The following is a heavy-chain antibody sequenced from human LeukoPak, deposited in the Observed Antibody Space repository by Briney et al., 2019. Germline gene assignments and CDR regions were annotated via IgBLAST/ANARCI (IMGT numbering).Heavy chain of an antibody. Sequence: SETLSLTCTVSGGSISSDYWSWIRQPPGKGLEWIGYIYYTGSTHYNPSLKSRVTISLDTSKNQFSLRLSSVTAADTAVYYCARFSSTGLEYWGQGTLVTVSS. D-gene: IGHD1-1*01. CDR3: ARFSSTGLEY. CDR2: IYYTGST. J-gene: IGHJ4*02. V-gene: IGHV4-59*01. CDR1: GGSISSDY.